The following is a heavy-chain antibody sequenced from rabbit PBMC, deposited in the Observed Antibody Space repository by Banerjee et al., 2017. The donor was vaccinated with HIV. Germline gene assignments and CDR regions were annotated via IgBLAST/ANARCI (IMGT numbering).Heavy chain of an antibody. J-gene: IGHJ6*01. CDR2: MDAGSSGTT. D-gene: IGHD7-1*01. CDR3: ARGDGAYAGYDGL. Sequence: QQQLEESGGGLVKPGGTLTLTCTASGFTLSSYWICWVRQAPGKGLEWIACMDAGSSGTTNYASWAKGRFTISKTSSTTVTLQMTSLTAADTATYFCARGDGAYAGYDGLWGPGTLVTVS. V-gene: IGHV1S45*01. CDR1: GFTLSSYW.